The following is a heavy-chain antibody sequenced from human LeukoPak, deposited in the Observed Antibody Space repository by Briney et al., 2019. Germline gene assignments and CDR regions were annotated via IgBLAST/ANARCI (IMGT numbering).Heavy chain of an antibody. CDR2: MNNDGSGT. J-gene: IGHJ2*01. CDR1: GLTLSNYW. CDR3: AREIMVSREWYFDL. D-gene: IGHD2-21*01. V-gene: IGHV3-74*01. Sequence: TGGSLRLSCAASGLTLSNYWMHWVRHAPGKGLVWVSRMNNDGSGTTYADSVRGRFTISRDNAKNTLYLQMNSLRVEDTAVYFCAREIMVSREWYFDLWGRGTLVTVAS.